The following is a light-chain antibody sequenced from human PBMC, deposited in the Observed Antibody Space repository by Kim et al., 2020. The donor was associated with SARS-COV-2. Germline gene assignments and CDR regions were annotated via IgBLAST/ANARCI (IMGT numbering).Light chain of an antibody. Sequence: QSALTQPASVSGSPGQSITISCTGTSSDVVDYNYVSWYQQHPGKAPKLMIYDVSNRPSGVSNRFSGSKSGNTASLTISGLQAEDEAIYYCSSYISSSSYVFGTGTKVTVL. J-gene: IGLJ1*01. V-gene: IGLV2-14*03. CDR2: DVS. CDR3: SSYISSSSYV. CDR1: SSDVVDYNY.